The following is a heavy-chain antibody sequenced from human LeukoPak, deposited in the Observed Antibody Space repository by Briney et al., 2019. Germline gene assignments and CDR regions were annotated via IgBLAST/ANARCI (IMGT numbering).Heavy chain of an antibody. V-gene: IGHV3-7*01. Sequence: HPGGSLRLSCAASGFTFSDYYMSWIRQSPGKGLEWVAIIKHDGSDKYCVDSVKGRFTISRDNAKNSLYLQMSSLRAEDTAVYYCARGGHRQKEFWGQGTLVTVSS. CDR2: IKHDGSDK. CDR1: GFTFSDYY. D-gene: IGHD3-10*01. CDR3: ARGGHRQKEF. J-gene: IGHJ4*02.